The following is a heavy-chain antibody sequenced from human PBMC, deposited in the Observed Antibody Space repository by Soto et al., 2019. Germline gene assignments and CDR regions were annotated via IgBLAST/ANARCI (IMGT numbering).Heavy chain of an antibody. V-gene: IGHV1-18*01. CDR2: ISAYNGNT. CDR1: GYTFTSYG. D-gene: IGHD2-15*01. Sequence: ASVKVSCKASGYTFTSYGISWVRQAPGQGLEWMGWISAYNGNTNYAQKLQGRVAMTTDTSTSTAYMELRSLRSDDTAVYYCARVAGVEAASKDSYYYDIYARAQRTTLPVS. J-gene: IGHJ6*02. CDR3: ARVAGVEAASKDSYYYDIYA.